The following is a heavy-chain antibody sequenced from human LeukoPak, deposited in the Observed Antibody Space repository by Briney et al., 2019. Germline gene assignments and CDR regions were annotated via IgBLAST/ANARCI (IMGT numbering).Heavy chain of an antibody. J-gene: IGHJ6*03. Sequence: SETLSLTCTVSGGSISSGSYYWGWIRQPPGKGLEWIGIIYHSGRTDYNPSLKSRVTISEDTSKNQFSLKLSSVTAADTAVYYCARDLGLYYGSGSPPPYYYYYYMDVWGKGTTVTISS. D-gene: IGHD3-10*01. V-gene: IGHV4-39*07. CDR3: ARDLGLYYGSGSPPPYYYYYYMDV. CDR2: IYHSGRT. CDR1: GGSISSGSYY.